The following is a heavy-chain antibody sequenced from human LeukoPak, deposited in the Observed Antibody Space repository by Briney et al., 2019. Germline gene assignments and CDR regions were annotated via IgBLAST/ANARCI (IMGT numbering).Heavy chain of an antibody. CDR3: ARASPADYYGMDV. V-gene: IGHV3-23*01. Sequence: GGSLRLSCATSGFTFNRHAMCWVRQAPGKGLEWVSSIDIGGGSTYYADSVKGRFTISRDNSKNTVYLQMNSLRAEDTAVYYCARASPADYYGMDVWGQGTTVTVSS. D-gene: IGHD6-6*01. CDR2: IDIGGGST. CDR1: GFTFNRHA. J-gene: IGHJ6*02.